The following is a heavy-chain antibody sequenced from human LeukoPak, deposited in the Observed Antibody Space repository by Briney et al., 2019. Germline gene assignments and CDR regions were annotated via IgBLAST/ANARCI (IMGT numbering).Heavy chain of an antibody. D-gene: IGHD2-15*01. J-gene: IGHJ4*02. CDR2: IKSKPDGGTT. V-gene: IGHV3-15*01. CDR1: GFTFSSYS. Sequence: GGSLRLSCAVSGFTFSSYSMSWVRQAPGKGLEWVGRIKSKPDGGTTDYAAPVKGRFTISRDDSKNTLYLQMNSLKTEDTAVYYCASTWVVAVGVFWGQGTLVTVSS. CDR3: ASTWVVAVGVF.